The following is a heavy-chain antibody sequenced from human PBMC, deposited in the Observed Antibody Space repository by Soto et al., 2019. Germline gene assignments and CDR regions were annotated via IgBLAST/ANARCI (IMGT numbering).Heavy chain of an antibody. CDR3: ATLKVPFYGDYEGDLYDNWFDP. J-gene: IGHJ5*02. V-gene: IGHV4-31*03. CDR2: IYYIGST. D-gene: IGHD4-17*01. Sequence: QVQLQESGPGLVKPSQTLSLTCTVSGGSISSGGYYWSWIRQHPGKGLEWIGYIYYIGSTYYNPSLKSRVTISVDTSKNQFSLKLSSVTAADTAVYYCATLKVPFYGDYEGDLYDNWFDPWGQGTLVTVSS. CDR1: GGSISSGGYY.